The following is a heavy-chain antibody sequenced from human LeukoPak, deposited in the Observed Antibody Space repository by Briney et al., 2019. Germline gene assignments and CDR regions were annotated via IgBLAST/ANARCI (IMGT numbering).Heavy chain of an antibody. CDR2: ISWNSATI. CDR1: GFSFDGYA. J-gene: IGHJ4*02. V-gene: IGHV3-9*01. CDR3: AKGGPHSSGTPRQGWFDF. Sequence: GGSLRLSCAASGFSFDGYAMHWVRQAPGKGLEWVSGISWNSATIGYADSVKGRFTTSRDNAKNSVYLEMNSLRAEDTALYYCAKGGPHSSGTPRQGWFDFWGRETLLTVSS. D-gene: IGHD3-22*01.